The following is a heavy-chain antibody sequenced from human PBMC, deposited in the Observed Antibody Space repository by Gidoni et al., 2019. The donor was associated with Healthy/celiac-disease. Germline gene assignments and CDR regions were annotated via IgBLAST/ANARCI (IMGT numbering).Heavy chain of an antibody. CDR2: TYPCDSDT. D-gene: IGHD7-27*01. Sequence: EVQLVQSGAEVKKPGASLKISCKGSGYSFTSYWLGWVRQMPGKGLEWMGITYPCDSDTRYSPSVQGQVTISADKAISTAYLQWSSLKASDTAMYYCARPGAPNDYFDYWGQGTLVTVSS. CDR3: ARPGAPNDYFDY. CDR1: GYSFTSYW. V-gene: IGHV5-51*01. J-gene: IGHJ4*02.